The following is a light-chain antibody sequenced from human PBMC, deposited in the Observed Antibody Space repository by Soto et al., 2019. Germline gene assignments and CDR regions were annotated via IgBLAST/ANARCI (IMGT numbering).Light chain of an antibody. CDR1: HSGSSRY. J-gene: IGKJ1*01. CDR3: LQSGRQLRT. Sequence: GLPETPSTLSLPPGARATLSCRTSHSGSSRYLAWHQQHRGRAPRLLFYGESSGATGIQSRFSRSGSRTGFPVTIWRLEPEGVGVFYCLQSGRQLRTFGKGDKVDI. CDR2: GES. V-gene: IGKV3-20*01.